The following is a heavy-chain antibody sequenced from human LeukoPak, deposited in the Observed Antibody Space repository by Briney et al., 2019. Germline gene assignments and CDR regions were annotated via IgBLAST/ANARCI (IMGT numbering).Heavy chain of an antibody. V-gene: IGHV4-39*01. D-gene: IGHD3-22*01. CDR1: GDSVSRSDSY. CDR2: IYYSGRT. Sequence: TSETLSLTCTIFGDSVSRSDSYWDWIRQPPGKGLEWIGTIYYSGRTYYSPSLESRVTLSVDMSNNQFSLTLSSVTAADTALYFCARRRYYDSSGYLEWGQGTLVTVSS. J-gene: IGHJ1*01. CDR3: ARRRYYDSSGYLE.